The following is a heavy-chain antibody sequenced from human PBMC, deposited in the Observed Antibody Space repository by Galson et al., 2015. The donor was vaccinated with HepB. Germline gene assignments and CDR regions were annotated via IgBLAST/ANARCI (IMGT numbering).Heavy chain of an antibody. J-gene: IGHJ4*02. V-gene: IGHV3-53*01. D-gene: IGHD4-23*01. CDR3: VRDVGGNPVGIDY. Sequence: CAASGFTVSNEYMSWVRQAPGKGLEWVSVIYSGGSTYYGDSVKGRFTISRDKSKNTLYLHMNSLKAEDTAVYYCVRDVGGNPVGIDYWGQGTLVTVSS. CDR2: IYSGGST. CDR1: GFTVSNEY.